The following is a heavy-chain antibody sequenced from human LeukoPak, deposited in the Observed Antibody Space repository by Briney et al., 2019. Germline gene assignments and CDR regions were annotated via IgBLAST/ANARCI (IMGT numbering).Heavy chain of an antibody. CDR2: VYGGGNT. V-gene: IGHV3-53*01. D-gene: IGHD5-24*01. Sequence: TGGSLRLSCAASGFTVANDRMSWVRQAPGKGLEWVSTVYGGGNTAYADSVKGRFTISRDTSKNILLLQMNSLRAEDTALYFCVRERFGAIVENWGQGALVIVSS. CDR1: GFTVANDR. J-gene: IGHJ4*02. CDR3: VRERFGAIVEN.